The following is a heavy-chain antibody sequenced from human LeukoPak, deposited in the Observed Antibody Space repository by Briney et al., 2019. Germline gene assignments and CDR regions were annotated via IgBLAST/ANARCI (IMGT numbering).Heavy chain of an antibody. D-gene: IGHD3-10*01. CDR3: ARGPSVRDAFDI. Sequence: PGGSLRLSCVASGFSLSGYWMYWVRQAPGKGLEWVSSISSSSSYIYYADSVKGRFTISRDNAKNSLYLQMNSLRAEDTAVYYCARGPSVRDAFDIWGQGTMVTVSS. J-gene: IGHJ3*02. CDR2: ISSSSSYI. V-gene: IGHV3-21*01. CDR1: GFSLSGYW.